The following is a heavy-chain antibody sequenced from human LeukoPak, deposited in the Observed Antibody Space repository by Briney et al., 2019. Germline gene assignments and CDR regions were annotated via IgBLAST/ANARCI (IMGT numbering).Heavy chain of an antibody. Sequence: KSGGSPRLSCAASGFTFSDYYMSWTRHAPGKGLEWVSYISSSGSTTYYADSVKGRFTISRDNAKNSLYVKMNSLRAEDTAVYYCARDEAAAVGSMDVGGKGTTVTVSS. V-gene: IGHV3-11*04. D-gene: IGHD6-13*01. J-gene: IGHJ6*04. CDR3: ARDEAAAVGSMDV. CDR1: GFTFSDYY. CDR2: ISSSGSTT.